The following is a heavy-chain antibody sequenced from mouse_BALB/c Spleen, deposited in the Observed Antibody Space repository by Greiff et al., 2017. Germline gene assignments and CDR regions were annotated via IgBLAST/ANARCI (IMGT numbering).Heavy chain of an antibody. CDR2: IYPGNGDT. Sequence: QVQLKQPGAELVKPGASVKMSCKASGYTFTSYNMHWVKQTPGQGLEWIGAIYPGNGDTSYNQKFKGKATLTADKSSSTAYMQLSSLTSEDSAVYYCARDYRYPWFAYWGQGTLVTVSA. D-gene: IGHD2-14*01. CDR1: GYTFTSYN. CDR3: ARDYRYPWFAY. J-gene: IGHJ3*01. V-gene: IGHV1-12*01.